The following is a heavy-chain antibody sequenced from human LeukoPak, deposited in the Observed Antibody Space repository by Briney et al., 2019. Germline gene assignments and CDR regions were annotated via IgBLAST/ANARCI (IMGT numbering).Heavy chain of an antibody. V-gene: IGHV1-8*01. D-gene: IGHD6-13*01. Sequence: ASVKVSCKASGYTFTSYDISWVRQATGQGLEWVGWMNPNSGNTGYAQKFQGRVTMTRNTSISTAYMELSSLRSEDTAVYYCARRYSSSWYDYGMDVWGQGTTVTVSS. CDR1: GYTFTSYD. CDR3: ARRYSSSWYDYGMDV. CDR2: MNPNSGNT. J-gene: IGHJ6*02.